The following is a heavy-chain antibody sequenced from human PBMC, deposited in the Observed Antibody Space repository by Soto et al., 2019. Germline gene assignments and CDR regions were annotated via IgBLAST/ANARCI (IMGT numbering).Heavy chain of an antibody. J-gene: IGHJ4*02. Sequence: QVQLQQWGAGLLKPSETLSLTCAVYGGSFSGYYWSWIRQPPGKGLEWIGEINHSGSTNYNPSLKSRVTISVDTSKNQFSLKLSSVTAADTAVYYCARRGPPIYYGLAYDYWGQGTLVTVSS. D-gene: IGHD3-10*01. CDR2: INHSGST. V-gene: IGHV4-34*01. CDR3: ARRGPPIYYGLAYDY. CDR1: GGSFSGYY.